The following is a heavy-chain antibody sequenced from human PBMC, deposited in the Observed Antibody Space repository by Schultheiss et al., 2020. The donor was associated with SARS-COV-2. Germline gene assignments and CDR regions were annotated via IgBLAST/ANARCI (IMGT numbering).Heavy chain of an antibody. CDR1: GFTFSSYW. Sequence: GGSLRLSCAASGFTFSSYWMSWVRQAPGKGLEWVANIKQDGSEKYYVDSVKGRFTIPRDNAKNSLYLQMNSLRAEDTAVYYCARSPRYDYYYGMDVWGQGTTVTVSS. CDR3: ARSPRYDYYYGMDV. CDR2: IKQDGSEK. J-gene: IGHJ6*02. D-gene: IGHD3-16*01. V-gene: IGHV3-7*01.